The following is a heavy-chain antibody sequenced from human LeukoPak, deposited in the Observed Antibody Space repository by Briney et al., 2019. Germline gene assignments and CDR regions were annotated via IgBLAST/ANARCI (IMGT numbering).Heavy chain of an antibody. J-gene: IGHJ5*02. V-gene: IGHV3-23*01. CDR1: GFTFSSYA. D-gene: IGHD4-17*01. Sequence: GGSLRLSCAASGFTFSSYAMSWVRQAPGKGLEWVSDINSSGGSTYYADSVKGRFTISRDSSKNTLYLQMNSLRAEDTAVYSCAREKDDHGDPGPLDAWGQGDLVTVSS. CDR3: AREKDDHGDPGPLDA. CDR2: INSSGGST.